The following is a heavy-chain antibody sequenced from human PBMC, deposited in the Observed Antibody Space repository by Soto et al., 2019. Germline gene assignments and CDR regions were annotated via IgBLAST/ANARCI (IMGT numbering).Heavy chain of an antibody. CDR3: ARVYGGWTDY. V-gene: IGHV4-34*01. J-gene: IGHJ4*02. D-gene: IGHD6-19*01. CDR1: GGSFSGDY. Sequence: QVQLQQWGAGLLKPSETLSLTCAVYGGSFSGDYWSWIRQPPGKGLEWIGEINHSGSTNYNPSLKSRVTISVDTSKNQFSLKLSSVTAPDTAVYYCARVYGGWTDYWGQGTLVTVSS. CDR2: INHSGST.